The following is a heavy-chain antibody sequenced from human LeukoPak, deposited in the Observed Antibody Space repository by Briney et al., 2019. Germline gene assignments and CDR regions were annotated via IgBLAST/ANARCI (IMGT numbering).Heavy chain of an antibody. Sequence: GGSLRLSCAASGFTFSNAWMSWVRQAPGKGLEWVSAISGSGGSTYYADSVKGRFTISRDNSKNTLYLQMNSLRAEDTAVYYCAKRPPYGPIDYWGQGTLVTVSS. V-gene: IGHV3-23*01. CDR3: AKRPPYGPIDY. J-gene: IGHJ4*02. CDR2: ISGSGGST. D-gene: IGHD3-10*01. CDR1: GFTFSNAW.